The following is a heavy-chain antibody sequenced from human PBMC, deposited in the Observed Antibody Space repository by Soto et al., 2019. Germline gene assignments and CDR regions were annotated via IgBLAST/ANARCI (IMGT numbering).Heavy chain of an antibody. D-gene: IGHD1-1*01. Sequence: GASVKVSCKASGYTFTSYGISWVRQAPGQGLEWMGWISAYNGNTNYAQKLQGRVTMTADTSTSTAYMELRSLRSDDTAVYYCARDFALNTGLTIDYWGQGTLVTVSS. CDR2: ISAYNGNT. CDR1: GYTFTSYG. V-gene: IGHV1-18*04. J-gene: IGHJ4*02. CDR3: ARDFALNTGLTIDY.